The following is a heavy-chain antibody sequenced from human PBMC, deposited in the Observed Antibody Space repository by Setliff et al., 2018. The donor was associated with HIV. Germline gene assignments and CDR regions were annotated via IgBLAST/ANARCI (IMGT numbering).Heavy chain of an antibody. Sequence: ASVKVSCKASGGTFSTFAIIWVRQAPGQGLEWMGGIIPNSNTPDYAQIFKGRLTITADESTSTAHMELVGLTSEDTAVYYCARGSPIVWFGEFLYPEIDYWGQGSLVTVS. CDR2: IIPNSNTP. J-gene: IGHJ4*02. CDR1: GGTFSTFA. D-gene: IGHD3-10*01. V-gene: IGHV1-69*13. CDR3: ARGSPIVWFGEFLYPEIDY.